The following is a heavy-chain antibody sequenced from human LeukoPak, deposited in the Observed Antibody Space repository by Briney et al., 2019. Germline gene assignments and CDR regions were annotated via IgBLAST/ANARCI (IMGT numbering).Heavy chain of an antibody. J-gene: IGHJ4*02. V-gene: IGHV3-74*01. Sequence: GGSLRLSCAASGFTFSDYYMSWIRQAPGKGLVWVSRITPDGSGTDYADSVKGRFTISRDNARNTLYLQMNSLRVEDTAVYYCAKSMSGPNDYWGQGTLVTVSS. CDR1: GFTFSDYY. CDR2: ITPDGSGT. D-gene: IGHD3-3*01. CDR3: AKSMSGPNDY.